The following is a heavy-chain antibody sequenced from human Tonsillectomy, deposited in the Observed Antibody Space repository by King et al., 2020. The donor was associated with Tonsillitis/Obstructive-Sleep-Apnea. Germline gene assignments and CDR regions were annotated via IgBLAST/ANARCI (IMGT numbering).Heavy chain of an antibody. V-gene: IGHV3-72*01. Sequence: VQLVESGGGLVQPGGSLRLSCAASGFTFSDHYMDWVRQAPGKGLEWVGRTRNKAHSYTTEYAASVKGRFTISRDDSENSLYLQMNSLKTEDTAVYYCARVRTSSPVYNLDYWGQGTLVTVPS. CDR2: TRNKAHSYTT. CDR3: ARVRTSSPVYNLDY. J-gene: IGHJ4*02. CDR1: GFTFSDHY. D-gene: IGHD1-14*01.